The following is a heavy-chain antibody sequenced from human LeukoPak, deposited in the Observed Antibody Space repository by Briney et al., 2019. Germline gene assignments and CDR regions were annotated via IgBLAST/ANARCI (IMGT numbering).Heavy chain of an antibody. CDR1: GGSKSGFC. Sequence: KSSETLSLTCTVSGGSKSGFCWSWIRQPPGKGLEWIGEINHSGSTNYNPSLRSRVTISVDTSKNQFSLKLSSVTAADTAVYYCARVRGYSYGSRGYFDYWGQGTLVTVSS. CDR2: INHSGST. D-gene: IGHD5-18*01. CDR3: ARVRGYSYGSRGYFDY. J-gene: IGHJ4*02. V-gene: IGHV4-34*01.